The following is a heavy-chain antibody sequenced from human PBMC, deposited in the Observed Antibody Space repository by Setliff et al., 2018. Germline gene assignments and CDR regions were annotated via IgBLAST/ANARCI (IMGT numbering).Heavy chain of an antibody. CDR2: IYYDGNT. CDR3: ARDQWVRSPPLYFSYSMDV. J-gene: IGHJ6*02. D-gene: IGHD5-12*01. CDR1: GVSTSGHY. Sequence: SETLSLTCTVSGVSTSGHYWNWIRQPPGKGLEWIGYIYYDGNTKYNPSLKSRVTMSIDPSKNQLSLKLTSVTAADTAVYYCARDQWVRSPPLYFSYSMDVWGQGTTVTVSS. V-gene: IGHV4-59*11.